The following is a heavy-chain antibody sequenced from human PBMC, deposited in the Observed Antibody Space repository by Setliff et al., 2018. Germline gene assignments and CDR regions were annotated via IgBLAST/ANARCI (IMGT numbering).Heavy chain of an antibody. Sequence: PSETLSLTCTVSGGSISSYYWSWIRQPPGKGLEWIGHIYYSGSTNFSPSLKSRVTISLDTSKNQFSLNLTSVTAADTAVYYCARAISGWYSAYYYYMDVWGKGTTVTVSS. J-gene: IGHJ6*03. V-gene: IGHV4-59*08. CDR2: IYYSGST. D-gene: IGHD6-19*01. CDR3: ARAISGWYSAYYYYMDV. CDR1: GGSISSYY.